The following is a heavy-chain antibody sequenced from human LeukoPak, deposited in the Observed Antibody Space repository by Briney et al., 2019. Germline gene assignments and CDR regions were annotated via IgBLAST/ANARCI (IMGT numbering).Heavy chain of an antibody. CDR3: AQQRGYSYGGGFDP. CDR2: IYYSGST. CDR1: GGSISSSSYY. J-gene: IGHJ5*02. V-gene: IGHV4-61*05. D-gene: IGHD5-18*01. Sequence: SETLSLTCTVSGGSISSSSYYWGWIRQPPGKGLEWIGYIYYSGSTYYNPSLKSRVTISVDTSKNQFSLKLSSVTAADTAVYYCAQQRGYSYGGGFDPWGQGTLVTVSS.